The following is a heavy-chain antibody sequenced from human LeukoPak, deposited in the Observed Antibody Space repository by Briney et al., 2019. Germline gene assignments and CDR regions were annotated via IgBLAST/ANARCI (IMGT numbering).Heavy chain of an antibody. CDR2: ISSGGGTT. V-gene: IGHV3-48*03. D-gene: IGHD2/OR15-2a*01. CDR3: ARPLWPDS. CDR1: GFTFSSYE. J-gene: IGHJ4*02. Sequence: GGSLRLSCAASGFTFSSYEMNWVRQAPGKGLEWVSYISSGGGTTYHADSVKGRFTISRDNVKNTLYLQMNSLRAEDSGVYYCARPLWPDSWGQGTLVTVSS.